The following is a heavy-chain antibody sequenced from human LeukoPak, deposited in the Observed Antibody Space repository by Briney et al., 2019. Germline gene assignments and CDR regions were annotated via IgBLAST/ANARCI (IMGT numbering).Heavy chain of an antibody. CDR2: IYYSGST. CDR1: GGSISSYY. CDR3: ARYYGSGSGYFDY. J-gene: IGHJ4*02. D-gene: IGHD3-10*01. V-gene: IGHV4-59*08. Sequence: PSETLSLTCTVSGGSISSYYWSWIRQPPGKGLEWIGYIYYSGSTNYNPSLKCRVTISVDTSKNQFSLKLSSVTAVDTAVYYCARYYGSGSGYFDYWGQGTLVTVSS.